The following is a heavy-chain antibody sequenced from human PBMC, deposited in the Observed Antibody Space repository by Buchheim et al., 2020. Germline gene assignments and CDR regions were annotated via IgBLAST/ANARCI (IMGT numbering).Heavy chain of an antibody. D-gene: IGHD6-13*01. CDR3: ARDSIAAAGKGGYLDY. J-gene: IGHJ4*02. CDR1: GFTFSSYG. CDR2: IWYDGSNK. Sequence: QVQLVESGGGVVQPGRSLRLSCAASGFTFSSYGMHWVRQAPGKGLEWVAVIWYDGSNKYYADSVKGRFTISRDNSKNKLYLQMNSLRAEDTAVYYCARDSIAAAGKGGYLDYWGQGTL. V-gene: IGHV3-33*01.